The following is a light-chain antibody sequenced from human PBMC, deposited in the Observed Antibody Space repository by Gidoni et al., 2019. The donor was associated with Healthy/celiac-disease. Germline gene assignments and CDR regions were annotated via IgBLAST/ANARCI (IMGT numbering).Light chain of an antibody. CDR3: QQYNSYPLT. CDR2: KAS. V-gene: IGKV1-5*03. CDR1: QSISSW. Sequence: DIQMTHSPFTLSASVGDRVTITCRASQSISSWLAWYQQKPGKAPKLLNYKASSLESGVPSRFSGSGSGTEFTLTISSLQPDDFATYYCQQYNSYPLTFGQGTKVEIK. J-gene: IGKJ1*01.